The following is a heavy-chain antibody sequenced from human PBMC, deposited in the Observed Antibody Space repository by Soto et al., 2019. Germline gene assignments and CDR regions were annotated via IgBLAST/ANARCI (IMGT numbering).Heavy chain of an antibody. CDR1: GASVSSNTTS. D-gene: IGHD5-12*01. V-gene: IGHV6-1*01. CDR3: AKGDNLGPKTGYAFDP. CDR2: TYFRSKWYN. Sequence: SQTLSLTWDISGASVSSNTTSWNWIRQSPSRGLEWLGRTYFRSKWYNDYAVSVKSRILINPDTSNNQFSLQLNSVTPEDTAVYFCAKGDNLGPKTGYAFDPWGQGIMGTVSS. J-gene: IGHJ5*02.